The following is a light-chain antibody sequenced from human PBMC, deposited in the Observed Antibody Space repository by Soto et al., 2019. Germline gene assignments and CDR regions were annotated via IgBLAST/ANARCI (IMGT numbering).Light chain of an antibody. V-gene: IGKV2-28*01. Sequence: DIVMTQSPLSLPVTPGEPASISCRSSQSLLHSNGNHYLDWYLQKPGQSPQLLIYLGSSRASGVPDRFSGSGSGTDFTLKISRVEADDVGVYYCFQGLQTPPITFGQGTRLEIK. CDR3: FQGLQTPPIT. J-gene: IGKJ5*01. CDR1: QSLLHSNGNHY. CDR2: LGS.